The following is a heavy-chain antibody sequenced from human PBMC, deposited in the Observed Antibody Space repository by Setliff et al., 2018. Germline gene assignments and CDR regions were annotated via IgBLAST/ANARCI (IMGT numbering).Heavy chain of an antibody. CDR2: TIPIFGST. CDR3: ARRRSSGWTNNWFDP. Sequence: ASVKVSCKASGGTFSSYGISWVRQAPGQGLEWMGGTIPIFGSTDYAQKFQDRVTIITDESTSTAYMELRSLRTEDTAVYYCARRRSSGWTNNWFDPWGQGTLVTVSS. D-gene: IGHD6-19*01. CDR1: GGTFSSYG. J-gene: IGHJ5*02. V-gene: IGHV1-69*05.